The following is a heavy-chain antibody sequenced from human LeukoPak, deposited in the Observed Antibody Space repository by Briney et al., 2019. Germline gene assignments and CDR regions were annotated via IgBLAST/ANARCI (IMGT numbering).Heavy chain of an antibody. CDR1: GFTFSNYG. D-gene: IGHD3-10*01. CDR2: IWYDGSNK. V-gene: IGHV3-33*01. J-gene: IGHJ3*02. CDR3: ARGGGDDAFDI. Sequence: GSLRLSCAASGFTFSNYGMHWVRQAPGKGLEWVAVIWYDGSNKYYADSVKGRFSISRDNSKNTLYLQMNSLRAEDTAVYYCARGGGDDAFDIWGQGTMVTVSS.